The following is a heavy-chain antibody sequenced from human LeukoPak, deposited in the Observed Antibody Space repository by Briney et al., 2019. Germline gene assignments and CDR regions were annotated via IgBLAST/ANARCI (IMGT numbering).Heavy chain of an antibody. D-gene: IGHD6-6*01. CDR2: ISSTTSYI. Sequence: GGSLRLSCAASGFTFNYYSMNWVRQTPGKGLEWVSSISSTTSYIYYADALKGRFTISRDNAKNSLYLQMNSLRAEDTAVYYCATRSIAARLFDYWGQGTLVTVSS. J-gene: IGHJ4*02. CDR1: GFTFNYYS. V-gene: IGHV3-21*04. CDR3: ATRSIAARLFDY.